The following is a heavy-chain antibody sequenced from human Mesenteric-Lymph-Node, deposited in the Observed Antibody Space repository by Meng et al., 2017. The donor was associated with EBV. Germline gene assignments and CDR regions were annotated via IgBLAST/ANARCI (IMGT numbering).Heavy chain of an antibody. CDR3: VYPKGYCSGGRCHSFFAY. V-gene: IGHV5-51*03. CDR2: IYPGDSDT. J-gene: IGHJ4*02. CDR1: GSSFPSYW. Sequence: GATGQKPGVLLKISCKVPGSSFPSYWIGWVRQMPGKGLEWMGIIYPGDSDTRYSPSLKSRLTITKDTSKNQVVLIMTNMDPVDTATYYCVYPKGYCSGGRCHSFFAYWGQGTLVTVSS. D-gene: IGHD2-15*01.